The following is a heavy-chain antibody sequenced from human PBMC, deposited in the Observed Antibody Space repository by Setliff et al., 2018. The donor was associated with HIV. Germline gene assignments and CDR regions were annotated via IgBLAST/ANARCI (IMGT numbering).Heavy chain of an antibody. CDR3: AREPAGSGNYFYFDY. J-gene: IGHJ4*02. CDR1: GYTFTSYY. V-gene: IGHV1-46*01. D-gene: IGHD1-26*01. Sequence: ASVKVSCKASGYTFTSYYMHWVRQAPGQGLEWMGIIYPSDGRTTYAQEFQGRVTMTRDTSTSTVYMELSSLRSEDTAVYYCAREPAGSGNYFYFDYWGQGTLVTVSS. CDR2: IYPSDGRT.